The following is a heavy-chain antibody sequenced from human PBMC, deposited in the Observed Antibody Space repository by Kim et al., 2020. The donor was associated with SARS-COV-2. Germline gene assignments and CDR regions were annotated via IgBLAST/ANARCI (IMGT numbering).Heavy chain of an antibody. V-gene: IGHV1-18*01. Sequence: ASVKVSCKASGYTFTSYGISWVRQAPGQGLEWMGWISAYNGNTNYAQKLQGRVTMTTDTSTSTAYMELRSLRSDDTAVYYCARDWSTMVRGVTPGYYYYGMDVWGQGTTVTVSS. CDR3: ARDWSTMVRGVTPGYYYYGMDV. CDR2: ISAYNGNT. CDR1: GYTFTSYG. J-gene: IGHJ6*02. D-gene: IGHD3-10*01.